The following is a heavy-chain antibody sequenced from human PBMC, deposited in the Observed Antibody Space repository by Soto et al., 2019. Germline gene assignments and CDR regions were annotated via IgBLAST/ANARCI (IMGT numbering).Heavy chain of an antibody. CDR2: IYYSGST. V-gene: IGHV4-61*01. CDR3: AMIPVDTYVIYWFAP. Sequence: PSETLSLTCTVSGDSVTSGNYYLSWIRQPPGKGLEWIGHIYYSGSTNYSPSLKSRVTISLDTPHNHFSLNVTSVTAADTAGYNCAMIPVDTYVIYWFAPGGQGPLVTASS. CDR1: GDSVTSGNYY. J-gene: IGHJ5*01. D-gene: IGHD2-21*01.